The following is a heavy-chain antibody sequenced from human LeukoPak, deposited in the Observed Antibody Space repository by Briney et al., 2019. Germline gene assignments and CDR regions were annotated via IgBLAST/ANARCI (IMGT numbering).Heavy chain of an antibody. Sequence: SETLSLTCTVSGGSISSGDYYWSWIRQPPGKGLEWIGYIYHSGSTYYNPSLKSRVTISVDRSKNQFSLKLSSVTAADTAVYYCARGTRGYSYGKYYFDYWGQGTLVTVSS. CDR1: GGSISSGDYY. J-gene: IGHJ4*02. V-gene: IGHV4-30-2*01. CDR3: ARGTRGYSYGKYYFDY. CDR2: IYHSGST. D-gene: IGHD5-18*01.